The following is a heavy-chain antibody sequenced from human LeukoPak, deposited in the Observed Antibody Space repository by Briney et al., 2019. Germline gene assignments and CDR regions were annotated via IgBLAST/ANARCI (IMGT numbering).Heavy chain of an antibody. CDR2: IANDGSHT. J-gene: IGHJ3*02. D-gene: IGHD2-15*01. CDR1: EFTFSNYI. V-gene: IGHV3-30-3*01. Sequence: PGGSLRLSCAASEFTFSNYIMHWVRQAPGKGLEWVAAIANDGSHTFYVDSVKGRFTISRDNSKNTLYLQMNSLRAEDTAVYFCVRGRQDSLVHSAAFDIWGQGTMVTVSS. CDR3: VRGRQDSLVHSAAFDI.